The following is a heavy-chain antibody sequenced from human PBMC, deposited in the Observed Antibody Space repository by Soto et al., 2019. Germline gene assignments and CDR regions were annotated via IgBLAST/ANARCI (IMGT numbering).Heavy chain of an antibody. CDR3: ARGSSSGWYVDFDY. V-gene: IGHV1-18*01. J-gene: IGHJ4*02. CDR1: GYTFTSYG. D-gene: IGHD6-19*01. CDR2: ISAYNGNT. Sequence: QVQLVQSGAEVKKPGASVKVSCKASGYTFTSYGISWVRQAPGQGLEWMGWISAYNGNTNYAQKFQGRVTITADKSTSTAYMELSSLRSEDTAVYYCARGSSSGWYVDFDYWGQGTLVTVSS.